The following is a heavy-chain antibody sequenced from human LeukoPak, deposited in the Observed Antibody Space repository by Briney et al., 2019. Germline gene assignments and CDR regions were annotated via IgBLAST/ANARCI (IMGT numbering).Heavy chain of an antibody. J-gene: IGHJ4*02. CDR1: GFTVSSNY. D-gene: IGHD6-13*01. CDR3: ARFPTGAAATDY. V-gene: IGHV3-66*01. CDR2: IYSGGST. Sequence: GGSLRLSCAASGFTVSSNYMSWVRQAPGKGLEWVSVIYSGGSTYYADSVKGRFTISRDNSKNTLYLQMNSLRAEDTAVYYCARFPTGAAATDYWGQGTLVTVSS.